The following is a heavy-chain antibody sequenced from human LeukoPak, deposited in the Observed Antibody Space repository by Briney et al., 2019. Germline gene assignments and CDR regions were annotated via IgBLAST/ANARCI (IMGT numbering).Heavy chain of an antibody. Sequence: ASVTDTSEATRGSYSSYPVSWVRPAPGQGLEWMGRIYPMLGVDSYAQRFQGRVTITADKSTGTAYMELNSLTSEDTAVYYCAREVSGSSSLMSYWRRGTLLSVSS. D-gene: IGHD6-13*01. CDR1: RGSYSSYP. J-gene: IGHJ4*02. CDR3: AREVSGSSSLMSY. V-gene: IGHV1-69*04. CDR2: IYPMLGVD.